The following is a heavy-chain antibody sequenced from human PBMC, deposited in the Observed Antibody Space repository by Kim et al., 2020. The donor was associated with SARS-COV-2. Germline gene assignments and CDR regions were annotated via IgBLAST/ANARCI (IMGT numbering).Heavy chain of an antibody. CDR3: ARVSSGWYPAPNYYGMDV. V-gene: IGHV4-34*01. Sequence: KSRVTISVDTSKNQFSLKLSSVTAADTAVYYCARVSSGWYPAPNYYGMDVWGQGTTVTVSS. D-gene: IGHD6-19*01. J-gene: IGHJ6*02.